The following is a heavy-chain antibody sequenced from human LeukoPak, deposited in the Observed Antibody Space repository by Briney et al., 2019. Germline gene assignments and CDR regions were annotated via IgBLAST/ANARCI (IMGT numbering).Heavy chain of an antibody. CDR2: INHSGST. J-gene: IGHJ3*02. Sequence: PSETLSLTCAVYGGSFSGYYWSWIRQPPGKGLEWIGEINHSGSTNYNPSLKSRVTISVDTSKNQFSLKLSSVTAADTAVYYCARRDYDFWSGYPGAAFDIWGQGTMVTVSS. D-gene: IGHD3-3*01. CDR3: ARRDYDFWSGYPGAAFDI. CDR1: GGSFSGYY. V-gene: IGHV4-34*01.